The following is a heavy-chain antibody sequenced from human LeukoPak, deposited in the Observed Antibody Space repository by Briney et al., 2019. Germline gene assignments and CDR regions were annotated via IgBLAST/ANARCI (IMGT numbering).Heavy chain of an antibody. CDR2: IYHSGST. D-gene: IGHD3-22*01. J-gene: IGHJ4*02. V-gene: IGHV4-30-2*01. CDR1: GGSISSGGYS. CDR3: AREPYYDRGYFDY. Sequence: PSETLSLTCAVSGGSISSGGYSWSWIRQPPGKGLEWIRYIYHSGSTYYNPSLKSRVTISVDRSKNQFSLKLSSVTAADTAVYYCAREPYYDRGYFDYWGQGTLVTVSS.